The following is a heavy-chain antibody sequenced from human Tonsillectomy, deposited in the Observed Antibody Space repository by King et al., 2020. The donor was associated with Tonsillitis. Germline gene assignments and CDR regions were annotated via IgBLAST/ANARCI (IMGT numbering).Heavy chain of an antibody. CDR3: ARVATGWHSYYMDV. CDR1: GFTVSSNY. Sequence: VQLVESGGGLVQPGGSLRLSCAPSGFTVSSNYMSWVRQAPGKGLEWVSVIYRGGTTYYADSVKGRFTISRDNMKNTLYLQMNSLRVDDTAVYYCARVATGWHSYYMDVWGEGTTVTVSS. J-gene: IGHJ6*03. D-gene: IGHD6-19*01. V-gene: IGHV3-66*01. CDR2: IYRGGTT.